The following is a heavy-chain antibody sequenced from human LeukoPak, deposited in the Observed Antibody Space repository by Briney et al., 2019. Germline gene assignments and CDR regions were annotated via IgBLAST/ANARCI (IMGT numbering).Heavy chain of an antibody. CDR3: ARARTAAAGSFDY. CDR1: GGSISSYY. Sequence: SETLSLTCTVSGGSISSYYWSWIRQPPGKGLEWIGYIYYTGSTNHNPSLKSRVTISVDTSKNQFSLKLSSVTAADTAVYYCARARTAAAGSFDYWGQGTLVTVSS. V-gene: IGHV4-59*01. J-gene: IGHJ4*02. CDR2: IYYTGST. D-gene: IGHD6-13*01.